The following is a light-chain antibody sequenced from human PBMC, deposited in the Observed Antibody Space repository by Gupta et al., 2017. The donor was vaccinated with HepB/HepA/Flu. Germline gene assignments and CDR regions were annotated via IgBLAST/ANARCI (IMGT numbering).Light chain of an antibody. CDR2: GAS. CDR3: QQEGNSPWT. V-gene: IGKV3-20*01. J-gene: IGKJ1*01. Sequence: EIVLTQSPGTLSLSPGERVTLSCRASQSVTSSYLAWYQQKPGQAPRLLIYGASSRATGIPDRFSGSGSGTDFTLTISRLEPEDFAVYYCQQEGNSPWTFGQGTKVEIK. CDR1: QSVTSSY.